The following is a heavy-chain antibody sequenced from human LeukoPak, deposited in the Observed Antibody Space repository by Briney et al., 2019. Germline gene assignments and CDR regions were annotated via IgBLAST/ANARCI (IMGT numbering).Heavy chain of an antibody. CDR1: GGSFSGYY. CDR2: INHSGST. Sequence: PSETLSLTCAVYGGSFSGYYWSWIRQPPGKGLEWIGEINHSGSTNYNPSLKSRVTISVDTSKNQFSLKLSSVTAADTAVYYCAGDRAYDYGDYFPWFDPWGQGTLVTVSS. CDR3: AGDRAYDYGDYFPWFDP. V-gene: IGHV4-34*01. D-gene: IGHD4-17*01. J-gene: IGHJ5*02.